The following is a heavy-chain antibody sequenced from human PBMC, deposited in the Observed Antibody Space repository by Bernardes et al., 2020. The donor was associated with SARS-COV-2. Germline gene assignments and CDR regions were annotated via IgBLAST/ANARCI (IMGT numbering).Heavy chain of an antibody. CDR2: IRGTSANT. Sequence: GGSLRLSRGASGFTFSNYVMAWVRQAPGKGLECVSVIRGTSANTYYADSVKGRFTVSRDNSKNTLYLQMDSLRVDDTALYYCAKKSSGWSTPGTLHHWGQGILVTGSS. D-gene: IGHD6-19*01. J-gene: IGHJ4*02. V-gene: IGHV3-23*01. CDR1: GFTFSNYV. CDR3: AKKSSGWSTPGTLHH.